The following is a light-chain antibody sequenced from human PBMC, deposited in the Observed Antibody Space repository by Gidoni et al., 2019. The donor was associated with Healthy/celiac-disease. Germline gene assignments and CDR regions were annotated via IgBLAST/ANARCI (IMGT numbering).Light chain of an antibody. V-gene: IGLV3-19*01. CDR2: GKN. CDR1: SLRSYY. J-gene: IGLJ1*01. Sequence: SSDLTQDPAVSVALGQTVRITCQGDSLRSYYASWYQQKPGQAPVLVIYGKNNRPSGIPDRFSGPSSGNTASLTITGAQAEDEADYYCNSRDSSGNHYVFGTGTKVTVL. CDR3: NSRDSSGNHYV.